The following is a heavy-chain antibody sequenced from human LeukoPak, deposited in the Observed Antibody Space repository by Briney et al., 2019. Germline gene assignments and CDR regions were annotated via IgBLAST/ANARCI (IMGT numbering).Heavy chain of an antibody. CDR3: ARVGAVAGTLDY. D-gene: IGHD6-19*01. V-gene: IGHV3-23*01. J-gene: IGHJ4*02. CDR2: ISGSGGST. Sequence: PGGSLRLSCAASGFTFSSYAMSWVRQAPGKGLEWVSAISGSGGSTYCADSVKGRFTISRDNSKNTLYLQMSSLRAEDTAVYHCARVGAVAGTLDYWGQGTLVTVSS. CDR1: GFTFSSYA.